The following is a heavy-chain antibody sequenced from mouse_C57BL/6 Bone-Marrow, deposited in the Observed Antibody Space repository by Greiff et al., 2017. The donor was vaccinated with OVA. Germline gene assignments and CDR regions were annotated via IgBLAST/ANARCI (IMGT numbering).Heavy chain of an antibody. V-gene: IGHV1-39*01. CDR1: GYSFTDYN. CDR3: AREKTYDGSSYCYAMDY. J-gene: IGHJ4*01. D-gene: IGHD1-1*01. CDR2: INPNYGTT. Sequence: VQLQQSGPELVKPGASVKISCKASGYSFTDYNMNWVKQSNGKSLEWIGVINPNYGTTSYNQKFKGKATLTVDQSSSTAYMQLNSLTSEDSAVYYCAREKTYDGSSYCYAMDYWGQGTSVTVSS.